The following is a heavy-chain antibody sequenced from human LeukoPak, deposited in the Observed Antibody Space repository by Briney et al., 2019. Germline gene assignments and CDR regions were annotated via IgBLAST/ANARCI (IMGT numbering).Heavy chain of an antibody. CDR2: IYYSGST. CDR3: ARELAVAPNWFDP. V-gene: IGHV4-39*02. CDR1: GGSISSSSYY. J-gene: IGHJ5*02. D-gene: IGHD6-19*01. Sequence: SETLSLTCTVSGGSISSSSYYWGWIRQPPGKGLEWIGSIYYSGSTYYNPSLKSRVTISVDTSKNQFSLKLSSVTAADTAEYYCARELAVAPNWFDPWGQGTLVTVSS.